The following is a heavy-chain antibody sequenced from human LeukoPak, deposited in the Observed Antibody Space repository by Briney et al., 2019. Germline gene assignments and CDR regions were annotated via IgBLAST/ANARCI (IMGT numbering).Heavy chain of an antibody. CDR2: IWYDGNNK. D-gene: IGHD2-2*01. CDR1: GFTFSNYG. V-gene: IGHV3-33*08. CDR3: AREECSSTSCYGSTHYYYGMDV. Sequence: GGSLRLSCAASGFTFSNYGMHWVRQAPGKGLEWVAVIWYDGNNKYYGDSVKGRFTISRDNSKNTLYLQMNSLRAEDTAVYYCAREECSSTSCYGSTHYYYGMDVWGQGTTVTVSS. J-gene: IGHJ6*02.